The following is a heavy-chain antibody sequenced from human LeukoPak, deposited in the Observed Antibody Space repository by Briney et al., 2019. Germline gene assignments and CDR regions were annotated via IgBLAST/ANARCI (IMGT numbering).Heavy chain of an antibody. D-gene: IGHD2-15*01. CDR1: GGSISSSSYY. CDR3: ARVIVVVVAAIP. V-gene: IGHV4-39*07. CDR2: IYYSGST. J-gene: IGHJ5*02. Sequence: PSETLSLTCTVSGGSISSSSYYWGWIRQPPGKGLEWIGSIYYSGSTYYNPSLKSRVTISVDTSKNQFSLKLSSVTAADTAVYYCARVIVVVVAAIPWGQGTLVTVSS.